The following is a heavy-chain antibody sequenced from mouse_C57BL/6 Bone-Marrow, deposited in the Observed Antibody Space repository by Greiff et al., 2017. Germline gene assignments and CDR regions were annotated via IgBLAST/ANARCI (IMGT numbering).Heavy chain of an antibody. Sequence: QVQLQQSGAELVRPGASVKLSCKASGYTFTDYYINWVKQRPGQGLEWIARIYPGSGNTYYNEKFKGKATLTAEKSSSTADMQLSSLTSEDSAVYFCARGDYGSSYWYFDVWGTGTTVTVSS. V-gene: IGHV1-76*01. D-gene: IGHD1-1*01. J-gene: IGHJ1*03. CDR3: ARGDYGSSYWYFDV. CDR1: GYTFTDYY. CDR2: IYPGSGNT.